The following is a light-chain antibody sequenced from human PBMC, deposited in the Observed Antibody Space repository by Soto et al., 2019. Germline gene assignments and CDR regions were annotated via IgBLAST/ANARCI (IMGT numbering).Light chain of an antibody. CDR2: AAS. V-gene: IGKV1-9*01. J-gene: IGKJ4*01. CDR3: QQLKSFPLS. CDR1: QGISSS. Sequence: IQLTQSPSSLSASVGDRVTITCRASQGISSSLAWYQQQPGKAPKLLIYAASTLPSGVPSRFSGSGSGTDFTLTISSLQPEDFATYYCQQLKSFPLSFGGGTTVEIK.